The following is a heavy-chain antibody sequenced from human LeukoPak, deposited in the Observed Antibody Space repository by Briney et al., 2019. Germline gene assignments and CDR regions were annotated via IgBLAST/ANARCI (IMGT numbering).Heavy chain of an antibody. Sequence: SETLSLTCAVYGGSFSDFYWNWIRQPPGQGLEWIGNIYHSGSTYYNPSLKSRVTISVDTSKNQFSLKLSSVTAADTAVYYCARETIDITIIEVVRMGDAFDIWGQGTMVAVSS. V-gene: IGHV4-34*01. CDR3: ARETIDITIIEVVRMGDAFDI. CDR1: GGSFSDFY. D-gene: IGHD3-22*01. CDR2: IYHSGST. J-gene: IGHJ3*02.